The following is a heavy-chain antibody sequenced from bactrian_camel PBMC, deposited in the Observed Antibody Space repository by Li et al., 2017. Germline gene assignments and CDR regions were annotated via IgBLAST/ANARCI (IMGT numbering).Heavy chain of an antibody. CDR3: AARLWFDCGTPDKIPSGY. J-gene: IGHJ6*01. D-gene: IGHD2*01. V-gene: IGHV3S55*01. CDR1: GYPHNGVC. CDR2: LDSDGTT. Sequence: HVQLVESGGGSVQAGGSLRLSCVGTGYPHNGVCMGWFRQAPGKEREAVATLDSDGTTTYTDSVKGRFTISKDNALNILYLQMNSLKPEDTAVYYCAARLWFDCGTPDKIPSGYWGQGTQVTVS.